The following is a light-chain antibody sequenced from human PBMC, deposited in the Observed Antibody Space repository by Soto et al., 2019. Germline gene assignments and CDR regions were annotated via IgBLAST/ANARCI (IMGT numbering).Light chain of an antibody. J-gene: IGKJ4*02. CDR1: QAITNY. V-gene: IGKV1-16*02. CDR2: AAS. CDR3: PQYHAYPLS. Sequence: DIQMAQSPSSLSASVGDTVTITCRASQAITNYYLAWFQHQPGKAPKALIYAASSWQRGVPSKFSGSGSGTDVTLTISSLQPEDSATYYCPQYHAYPLSFGGGPMVEIK.